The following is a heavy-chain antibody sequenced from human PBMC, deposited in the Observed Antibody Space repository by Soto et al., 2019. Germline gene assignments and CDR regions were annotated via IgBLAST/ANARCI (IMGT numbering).Heavy chain of an antibody. CDR2: IKSKTDGGTT. Sequence: LRLSCAASGFTFSNAWMSWVRQAPGKGLEWVGRIKSKTDGGTTDYAAPVKGRFTISRDDSKNTLYLQMNSLKTEDTAVYYCTTTAAQQLRYYYYGMDVWGQGTTVTVSS. CDR1: GFTFSNAW. J-gene: IGHJ6*02. D-gene: IGHD6-13*01. V-gene: IGHV3-15*01. CDR3: TTTAAQQLRYYYYGMDV.